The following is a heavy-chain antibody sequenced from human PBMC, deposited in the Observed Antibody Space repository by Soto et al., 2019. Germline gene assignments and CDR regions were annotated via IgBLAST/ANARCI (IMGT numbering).Heavy chain of an antibody. CDR1: GYTFTSYG. V-gene: IGHV1-18*01. D-gene: IGHD5-18*01. CDR3: ARVGGYSYGSLGYYYYGMDV. J-gene: IGHJ6*02. CDR2: ISAYNGNT. Sequence: ASVKVSCKASGYTFTSYGISWVRQAPGQGLEWMGWISAYNGNTNYAQKLQVRVTMTTDTSTSTAYMELSSLRSEDTAVYYCARVGGYSYGSLGYYYYGMDVWGQGTTVTVSS.